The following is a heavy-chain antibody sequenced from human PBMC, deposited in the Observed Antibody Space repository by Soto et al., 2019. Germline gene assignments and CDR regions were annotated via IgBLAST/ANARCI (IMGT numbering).Heavy chain of an antibody. V-gene: IGHV1-2*04. J-gene: IGHJ4*02. CDR2: INPNSGGT. CDR3: ARSYCSSTSCYNAFDY. D-gene: IGHD2-2*02. Sequence: ASSEVSCKASGYTFTGYYMHWVRQAPGQGLEWMGWINPNSGGTNYAQKFQGWVTMTRDTSISTAYMELSRLRSDDTAVYYCARSYCSSTSCYNAFDYWGQGTLVTVSS. CDR1: GYTFTGYY.